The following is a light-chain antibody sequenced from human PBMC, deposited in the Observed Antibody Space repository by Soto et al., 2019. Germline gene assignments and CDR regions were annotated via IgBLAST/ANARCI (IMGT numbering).Light chain of an antibody. V-gene: IGKV1-5*03. J-gene: IGKJ1*01. CDR2: KAS. CDR3: QHDNSYSEA. CDR1: QTISSW. Sequence: DIQMPQSPYPLSGSLGDRFTITCRASQTISSWLAWYQQKPGKAPKLLIYKASTLKSGVPSRFSGSGSGTEFTLTISSLQPDDFATYYCQHDNSYSEAFGQGTKVDIK.